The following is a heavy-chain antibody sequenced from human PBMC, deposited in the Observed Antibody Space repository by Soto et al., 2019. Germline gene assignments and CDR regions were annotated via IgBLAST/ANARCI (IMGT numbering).Heavy chain of an antibody. Sequence: ASETLSLTCTVSGDSISSYYWSWIRQPPGKGLEWIGYIYYSGSTNYNPSLKSRVTISVDTSKNQFSLKLSSVTAADTAVYYCARVKLGERWLQPFDYWGQGTPVTVSS. V-gene: IGHV4-59*01. J-gene: IGHJ4*02. D-gene: IGHD3-10*01. CDR1: GDSISSYY. CDR3: ARVKLGERWLQPFDY. CDR2: IYYSGST.